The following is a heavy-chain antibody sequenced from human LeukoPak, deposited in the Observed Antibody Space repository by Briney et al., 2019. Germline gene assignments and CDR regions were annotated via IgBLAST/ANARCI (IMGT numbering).Heavy chain of an antibody. J-gene: IGHJ3*02. CDR3: AKDPLAVADSDAFDI. V-gene: IGHV1-18*01. CDR2: ISANNGDT. Sequence: ASVKVSCKTSGYTFTSHGISWVRQAPGQGLEWMGWISANNGDTKYAQRMQDRLTMTTDTSTSTAYMDLRSLSSDDTAAYYCAKDPLAVADSDAFDIWGQGTMVTVSS. CDR1: GYTFTSHG. D-gene: IGHD6-19*01.